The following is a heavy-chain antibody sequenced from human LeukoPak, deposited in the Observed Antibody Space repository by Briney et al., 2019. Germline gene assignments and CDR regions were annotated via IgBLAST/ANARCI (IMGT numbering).Heavy chain of an antibody. J-gene: IGHJ4*02. CDR2: ISSNGGST. CDR1: GFTFSSYA. D-gene: IGHD3-10*01. CDR3: ARDGPYGSGSTGIDY. Sequence: PGGSLRLSCAASGFTFSSYAMHWVRQAPGKGLEYVSAISSNGGSTYYANSVKGRFTTSRDNSKNTLYLQMGSLRAEDMAVYYCARDGPYGSGSTGIDYWGQGTLVTVSS. V-gene: IGHV3-64*01.